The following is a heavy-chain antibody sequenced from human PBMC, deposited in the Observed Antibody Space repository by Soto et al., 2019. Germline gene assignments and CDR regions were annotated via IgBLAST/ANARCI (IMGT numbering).Heavy chain of an antibody. CDR1: GFTFRSYA. CDR3: AKFGAPDSGGSYYGLDV. J-gene: IGHJ6*02. CDR2: IGGSGSST. Sequence: EVQLLESGGGLVQPGGSLRLSCAASGFTFRSYAMSWVRQAPGKGLEWVSIIGGSGSSTNYADSVKGRFPISRDNSKNTLYLQMNTLRAEDTAVYYCAKFGAPDSGGSYYGLDVWGQGTTVTVSS. V-gene: IGHV3-23*01. D-gene: IGHD6-19*01.